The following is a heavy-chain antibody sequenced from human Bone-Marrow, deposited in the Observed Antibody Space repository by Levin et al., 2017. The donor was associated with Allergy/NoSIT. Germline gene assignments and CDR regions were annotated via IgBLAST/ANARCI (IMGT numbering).Heavy chain of an antibody. CDR3: ARDLPLIVKGSGSYFNSYYYYGMDV. CDR2: IYYSGST. V-gene: IGHV4-39*07. J-gene: IGHJ6*02. D-gene: IGHD3-10*01. Sequence: SQTLSLTCTVSGGSISSSSYYWGWIRQPPGKGLEWIGSIYYSGSTYYNPSLKSRVTISVDTSKNQFSLKLSSVTAADTAVYYCARDLPLIVKGSGSYFNSYYYYGMDVWGQGTTVTVSS. CDR1: GGSISSSSYY.